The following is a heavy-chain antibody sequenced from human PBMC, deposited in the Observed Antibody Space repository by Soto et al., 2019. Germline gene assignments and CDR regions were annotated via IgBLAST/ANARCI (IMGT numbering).Heavy chain of an antibody. Sequence: SETLSLTCTVSGGSISSSSYYWGWIRQPPGKGLEWIGSIYYSGSTYYNPSLKSRVTISVDTSKNQFSLKLSSVTAADTAVYYCARDLAVTTSGWFDPWGQGTLVTVSS. J-gene: IGHJ5*02. CDR2: IYYSGST. CDR3: ARDLAVTTSGWFDP. V-gene: IGHV4-39*02. D-gene: IGHD4-17*01. CDR1: GGSISSSSYY.